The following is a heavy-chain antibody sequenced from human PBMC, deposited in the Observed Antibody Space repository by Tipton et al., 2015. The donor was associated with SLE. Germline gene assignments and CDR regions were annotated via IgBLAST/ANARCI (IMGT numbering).Heavy chain of an antibody. CDR3: ARMEGMITYGGIAGL. CDR1: GYSISTGYY. D-gene: IGHD3-16*01. Sequence: TLSLTCAVSGYSISTGYYWGWIRQSPGKGLEWIGEVNHLGTIYYNASLKSRVTISIDTSKSHFSLKLTSVTAADTAVYYCARMEGMITYGGIAGLWGQGTVVTVSS. J-gene: IGHJ4*02. V-gene: IGHV4-38-2*01. CDR2: VNHLGTI.